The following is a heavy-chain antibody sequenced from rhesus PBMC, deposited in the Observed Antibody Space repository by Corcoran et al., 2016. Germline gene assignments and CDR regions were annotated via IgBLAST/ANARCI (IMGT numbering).Heavy chain of an antibody. D-gene: IGHD2-27*01. CDR1: GGSISSRNW. J-gene: IGHJ2*01. V-gene: IGHV4-65*02. CDR3: ARQILLWNWYFDL. Sequence: QVQLQESGPGLVKPSETLSLTCAVSGGSISSRNWWSWLRQPPGKGLEWIGNIGGSSCNTYYNPTLKSLVTISKDTAKNQFSLKLSSVTAADTAVYYCARQILLWNWYFDLWGPGTPITISS. CDR2: IGGSSCNT.